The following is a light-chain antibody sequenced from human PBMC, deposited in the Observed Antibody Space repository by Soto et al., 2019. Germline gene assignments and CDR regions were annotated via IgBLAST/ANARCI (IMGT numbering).Light chain of an antibody. CDR3: QQSYSRVT. V-gene: IGKV1-39*01. CDR2: AAS. J-gene: IGKJ1*01. CDR1: QSISSY. Sequence: DIQMTQSPASLSASVGDGVTITCRASQSISSYVSWYQQKPGKAPKLLIYAASSLQSGVPSRFSGSRSGTDFTLTISSLQPEDFATYYCQQSYSRVTFGQGTKVDIK.